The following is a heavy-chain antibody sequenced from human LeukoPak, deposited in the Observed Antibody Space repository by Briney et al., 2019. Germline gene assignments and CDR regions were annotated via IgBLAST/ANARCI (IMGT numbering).Heavy chain of an antibody. Sequence: GGSLRLSCAASGFTFSSYSMNWVRQAPGKGLEWVSYISSSSTIYYADSVKGRFTISRDNAKNSLYLQMNSLRAEDTAVYYCAREWDALDYWGQGTLVTVSS. CDR3: AREWDALDY. CDR2: ISSSSTI. CDR1: GFTFSSYS. V-gene: IGHV3-48*01. D-gene: IGHD1-26*01. J-gene: IGHJ4*02.